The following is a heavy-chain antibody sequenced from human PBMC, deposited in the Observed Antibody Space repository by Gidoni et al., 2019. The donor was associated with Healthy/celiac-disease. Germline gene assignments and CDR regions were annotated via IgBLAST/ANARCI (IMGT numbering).Heavy chain of an antibody. CDR3: ARDAILDAFDI. CDR1: GGPISSGGYY. J-gene: IGHJ3*02. Sequence: QVQLQESGPGLVKPSQTLSLTCTVSGGPISSGGYYWSWIRQHPGTGLEWIGYIYYSGSTYYNPSLKSRVTISVDTSKNQFSLKLSSVTAADTAVYYCARDAILDAFDIWGQGTMVTVSS. CDR2: IYYSGST. V-gene: IGHV4-31*03. D-gene: IGHD3-3*01.